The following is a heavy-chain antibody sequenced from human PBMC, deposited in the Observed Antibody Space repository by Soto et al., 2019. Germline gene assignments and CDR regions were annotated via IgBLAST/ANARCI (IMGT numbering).Heavy chain of an antibody. D-gene: IGHD6-19*01. V-gene: IGHV3-21*01. CDR1: GFLFSAYN. CDR3: SRSPEAGVRGAY. J-gene: IGHJ4*02. Sequence: EVQLVESGGGLVKPGESLRLSCAGSGFLFSAYNINWVRQAPGKGLEWVSSISTGSRYIYQPVSMKGRFTISRDDAKNSVYLQMNSLTAEDTAVYYCSRSPEAGVRGAYWGQGTLVTVSS. CDR2: ISTGSRYI.